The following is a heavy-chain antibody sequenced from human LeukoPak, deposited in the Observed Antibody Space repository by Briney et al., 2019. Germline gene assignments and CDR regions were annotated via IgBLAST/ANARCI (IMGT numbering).Heavy chain of an antibody. CDR2: ISSNGGST. J-gene: IGHJ6*02. D-gene: IGHD3-10*01. CDR1: GFTFSSYA. CDR3: AKGGSGSYYYYNGMDV. V-gene: IGHV3-64*01. Sequence: GGSLRLSCAASGFTFSSYAMHWVRQAPGKGLEFVSAISSNGGSTYYANSVKGRFTISRDNSKNTLYLQMNSLRAEDTAIYYCAKGGSGSYYYYNGMDVWGQGTTVTVSS.